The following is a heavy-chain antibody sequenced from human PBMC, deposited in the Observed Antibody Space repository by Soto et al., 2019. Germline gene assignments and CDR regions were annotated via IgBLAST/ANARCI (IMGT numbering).Heavy chain of an antibody. D-gene: IGHD2-21*02. Sequence: PGGSVRLSCESSGFTFSTYSMHWVRQAPGKGLEWVSSIGRRSDIYYADSVKGRFTVSRDNAKNSVSLQMNSLRDEDTAVYYCAREETAWPLAYGLDVWGQGTTVTVSS. CDR1: GFTFSTYS. CDR3: AREETAWPLAYGLDV. J-gene: IGHJ6*02. CDR2: IGRRSDI. V-gene: IGHV3-21*01.